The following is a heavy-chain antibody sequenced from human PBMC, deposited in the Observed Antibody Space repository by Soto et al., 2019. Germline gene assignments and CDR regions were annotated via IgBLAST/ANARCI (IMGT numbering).Heavy chain of an antibody. Sequence: LRLSCAASGFTFSSYAMHWVRQAPGKGLEWVAVISYDGSNKYFADSVKGRFVISRDNSKNTLYLQMNSLRAEYTAIYYCAKATLRVVHPLVFDYWGQGSLVTVSS. V-gene: IGHV3-30*09. CDR2: ISYDGSNK. J-gene: IGHJ4*02. CDR1: GFTFSSYA. D-gene: IGHD3-3*01. CDR3: AKATLRVVHPLVFDY.